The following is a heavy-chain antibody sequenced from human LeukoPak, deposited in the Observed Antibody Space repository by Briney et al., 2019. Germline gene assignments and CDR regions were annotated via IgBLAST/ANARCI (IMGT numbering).Heavy chain of an antibody. Sequence: SETLSLTCTVSGGSISSYYWSWIRQPPGKGLEWIGYIYYSGSTNYNPSLKSRVTISVDTSKNRFSLKLSSVTAADTAVYYCARGTHIVVVPAAPGVYGMDVWGQGTTVTVSS. V-gene: IGHV4-59*01. J-gene: IGHJ6*02. CDR3: ARGTHIVVVPAAPGVYGMDV. CDR1: GGSISSYY. CDR2: IYYSGST. D-gene: IGHD2-2*01.